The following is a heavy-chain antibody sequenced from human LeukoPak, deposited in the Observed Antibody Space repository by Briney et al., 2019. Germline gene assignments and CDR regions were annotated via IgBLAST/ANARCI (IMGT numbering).Heavy chain of an antibody. D-gene: IGHD5-24*01. J-gene: IGHJ4*02. V-gene: IGHV3-74*01. CDR1: GFTFSSYW. CDR2: INTDGSST. CDR3: ASSLLATMGPLFY. Sequence: GGSLRLSCAASGFTFSSYWMHWVRQAPGKGLVWVSRINTDGSSTSYADSVKGRFTISRDNAKNTLYLQMNSLRADDTAVYYCASSLLATMGPLFYWGLGVLATVPS.